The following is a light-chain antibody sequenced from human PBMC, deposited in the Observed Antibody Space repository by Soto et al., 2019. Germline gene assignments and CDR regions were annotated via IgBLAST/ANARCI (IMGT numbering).Light chain of an antibody. J-gene: IGKJ4*01. Sequence: EIVMTQSPATLSVSPGERATLSCRASQSVWGHLAWYQHKAGQTPRLLIYGASTRATDVPARFSGSGSGTEFTLPISSLQSEDFAVYYCQQYYNWPLVTFGGGTKVEIK. CDR3: QQYYNWPLVT. V-gene: IGKV3-15*01. CDR2: GAS. CDR1: QSVWGH.